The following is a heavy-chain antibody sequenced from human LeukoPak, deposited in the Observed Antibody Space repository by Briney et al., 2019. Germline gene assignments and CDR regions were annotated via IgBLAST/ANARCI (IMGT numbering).Heavy chain of an antibody. D-gene: IGHD5-18*01. CDR3: ARSPLFSDTNFDY. V-gene: IGHV3-9*01. CDR2: ISWNSGSI. CDR1: GFTFDDYA. J-gene: IGHJ4*02. Sequence: GGSLRLSCAASGFTFDDYAMPWVRQAPGKGLEWVSGISWNSGSIGYADSVKGRFTISRDNAKNSLYLQMNSLRAEDTALYYCARSPLFSDTNFDYWGQGTLVTVSS.